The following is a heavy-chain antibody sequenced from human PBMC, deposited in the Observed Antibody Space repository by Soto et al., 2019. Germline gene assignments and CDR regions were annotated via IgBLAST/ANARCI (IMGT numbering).Heavy chain of an antibody. D-gene: IGHD1-7*01. J-gene: IGHJ4*02. V-gene: IGHV3-30*18. CDR3: AKDRVGGTFYTPLGF. CDR1: GFNFDNYG. CDR2: ITYDGSFQ. Sequence: QVQLVESGGGVVQPGGSLRLSCQASGFNFDNYGMHWVRQAPGKGLEWVEVITYDGSFQYYADSVKGRFTISRDNSKNTLSLHLNTLKPEDTAVYHCAKDRVGGTFYTPLGFWGQGTLVTVSS.